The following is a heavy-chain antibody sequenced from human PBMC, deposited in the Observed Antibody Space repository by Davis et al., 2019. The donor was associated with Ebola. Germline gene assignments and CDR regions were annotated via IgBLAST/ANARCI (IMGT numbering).Heavy chain of an antibody. D-gene: IGHD4-17*01. V-gene: IGHV1-69*05. Sequence: SVKVSCKASGGTFSSYAISWVRQAPGQGLEWMGGIIPIFGTANYAQKLQGRVTMTTDTSTSTAYMELRSLRSDDTAVYYCARGAATVTTLLMDVWGQGTTVTVSS. CDR3: ARGAATVTTLLMDV. J-gene: IGHJ6*02. CDR2: IIPIFGTA. CDR1: GGTFSSYA.